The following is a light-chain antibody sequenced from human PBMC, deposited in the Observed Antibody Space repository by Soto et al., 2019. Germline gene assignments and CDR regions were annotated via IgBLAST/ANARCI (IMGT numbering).Light chain of an antibody. CDR2: KAS. CDR1: QSISAW. V-gene: IGKV1-5*03. J-gene: IGKJ2*01. CDR3: QQYYSYPQT. Sequence: DIQMTQSPSTLSASVGDRVSINCRASQSISAWLAWYQQKPGKAPRLLIYKASTLEIGVPSRFSGSGSGTDFTLTISCLQSEDFATYFCQQYYSYPQTFGQGTKLEIK.